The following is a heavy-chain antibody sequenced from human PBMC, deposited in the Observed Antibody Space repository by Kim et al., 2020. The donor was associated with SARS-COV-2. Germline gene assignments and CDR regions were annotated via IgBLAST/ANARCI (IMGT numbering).Heavy chain of an antibody. Sequence: SETLSLTCTVSGGSISSYYWSWIRQPPGKGLEWIGYIYYSGSTNYNPSLKSRVTISVDTSKNQFSLKLSSVTAADTAVYYCARVYCSGGSCYSRAGWFDPWGQGTLVTVSS. V-gene: IGHV4-59*13. D-gene: IGHD2-15*01. CDR2: IYYSGST. J-gene: IGHJ5*02. CDR1: GGSISSYY. CDR3: ARVYCSGGSCYSRAGWFDP.